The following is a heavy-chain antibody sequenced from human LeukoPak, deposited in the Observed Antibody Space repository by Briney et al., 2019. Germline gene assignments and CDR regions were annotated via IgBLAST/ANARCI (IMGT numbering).Heavy chain of an antibody. CDR3: AKGGGYCSSTSCFYMDV. Sequence: GGSLRLSCAASGFTFSNYGMSWVRQAPGKGLEWVSVISGSGGSTDYADSVKGRFTISRDNSKNTLYLQMNSLRAEDTAVYYCAKGGGYCSSTSCFYMDVWGKGTTVTVSS. D-gene: IGHD2-2*01. J-gene: IGHJ6*03. V-gene: IGHV3-23*01. CDR1: GFTFSNYG. CDR2: ISGSGGST.